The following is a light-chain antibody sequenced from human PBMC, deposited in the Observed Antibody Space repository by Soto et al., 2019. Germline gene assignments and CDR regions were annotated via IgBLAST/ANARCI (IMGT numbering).Light chain of an antibody. CDR1: SSDIGRYDY. CDR2: RVI. CDR3: GSYTSATTWV. J-gene: IGLJ3*02. Sequence: QPVLTQPASMSGSPGQSITISCTGTSSDIGRYDYVSWYQQLPGKAPKLMIYRVINRPSGVSDRFSGSKSGNSASLSISGLHPDDEATYFCGSYTSATTWVFGGGTKLTVL. V-gene: IGLV2-14*03.